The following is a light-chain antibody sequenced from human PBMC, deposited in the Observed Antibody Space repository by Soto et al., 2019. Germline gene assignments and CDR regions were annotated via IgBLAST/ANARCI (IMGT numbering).Light chain of an antibody. V-gene: IGKV1-39*01. J-gene: IGKJ1*01. Sequence: DIQVTQSPSSLSASVGDRVIITCRASQDIKNYLNWYQRKPGTAPRLLIYAASNLHSGVPSTFGASGAGTDFALNISSLQADDFGTYYCQQGFSLPWTFGQGTKVEV. CDR2: AAS. CDR1: QDIKNY. CDR3: QQGFSLPWT.